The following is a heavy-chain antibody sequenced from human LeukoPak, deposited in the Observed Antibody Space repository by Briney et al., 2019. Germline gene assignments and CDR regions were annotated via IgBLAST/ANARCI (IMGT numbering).Heavy chain of an antibody. Sequence: ASVKVSCKASGYTFTGYYMHWVRQAPGQGLEWMGWINPNSGGTNYAQKFQGRVTMTEDTSTDTAYMELSSLRSEDTAVYYCATSSVLFDYWGQGTLVTVSS. V-gene: IGHV1-2*02. CDR2: INPNSGGT. D-gene: IGHD2-2*01. CDR3: ATSSVLFDY. CDR1: GYTFTGYY. J-gene: IGHJ4*02.